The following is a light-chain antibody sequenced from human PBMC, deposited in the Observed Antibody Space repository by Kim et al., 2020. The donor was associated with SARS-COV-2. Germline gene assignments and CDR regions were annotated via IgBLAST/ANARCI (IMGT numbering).Light chain of an antibody. CDR1: QNIRSY. CDR2: AAS. Sequence: ASVGDNVTITCRASQNIRSYLNWYQRKPGKAPNLLICAASSLQSGVPSRFSGSGSGTEFTLTIKSLQPEDFATYFCQQSYTVPPTFGQGTKVDIK. V-gene: IGKV1-39*01. CDR3: QQSYTVPPT. J-gene: IGKJ1*01.